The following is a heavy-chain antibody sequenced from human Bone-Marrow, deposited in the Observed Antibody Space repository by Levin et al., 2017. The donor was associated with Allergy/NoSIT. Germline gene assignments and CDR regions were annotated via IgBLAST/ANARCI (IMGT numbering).Heavy chain of an antibody. CDR3: ATGPSGFDY. V-gene: IGHV4-39*01. CDR2: ISSGRST. J-gene: IGHJ4*02. CDR1: GGSIRGGSYS. D-gene: IGHD1-26*01. Sequence: TSETLSLTCNVSGGSIRGGSYSWGWIRQPPEKGLEWIGTISSGRSTYYNPSFNSRLTISLDTSKNLFSLKLDSLTAADTAVYYCATGPSGFDYWGQGTLVTVSS.